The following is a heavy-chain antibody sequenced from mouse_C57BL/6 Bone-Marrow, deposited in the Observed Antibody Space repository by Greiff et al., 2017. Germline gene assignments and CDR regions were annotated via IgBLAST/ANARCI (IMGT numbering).Heavy chain of an antibody. D-gene: IGHD2-12*01. J-gene: IGHJ4*01. CDR1: GYTFTDYN. CDR2: INPNNGGT. Sequence: EVQLQQSGPELVKPGASVKMSCKASGYTFTDYNMHWVKQSHGKSLEWIGYINPNNGGTSYNQKFKGKATLTVNKSSSAAYMELRSLTSEDSAVYYGARRGKRRRYYYAMDYWGQGTSVTVSS. V-gene: IGHV1-22*01. CDR3: ARRGKRRRYYYAMDY.